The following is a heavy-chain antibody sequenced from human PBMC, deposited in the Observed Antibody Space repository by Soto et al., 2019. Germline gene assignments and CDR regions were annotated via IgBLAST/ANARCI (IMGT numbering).Heavy chain of an antibody. J-gene: IGHJ4*02. Sequence: SETLSLTCAVYGGSFSGHYWSWIRQPPGKGLEWIGEINHSGSTNYNPSLKSRITISVDTPKNQFSLKLSSVTAADTAVYYCASHQSSGYYCPFDYWGQGALVTVSS. V-gene: IGHV4-34*01. CDR3: ASHQSSGYYCPFDY. CDR1: GGSFSGHY. CDR2: INHSGST. D-gene: IGHD3-22*01.